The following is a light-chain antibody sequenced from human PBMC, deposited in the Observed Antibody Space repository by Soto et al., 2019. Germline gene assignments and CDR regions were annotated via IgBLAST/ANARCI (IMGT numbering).Light chain of an antibody. CDR2: DAS. J-gene: IGKJ1*01. V-gene: IGKV3-15*01. Sequence: EKVMTQSPATLSVSPGGRATLSCRASQSVRSNLAWYQQNPGQPPRLLIYDASSRATGIPSRFSGSGSGTKFTLTISSLKSEDFAVYYCQQYDNLSGTFGQGTKVDIK. CDR1: QSVRSN. CDR3: QQYDNLSGT.